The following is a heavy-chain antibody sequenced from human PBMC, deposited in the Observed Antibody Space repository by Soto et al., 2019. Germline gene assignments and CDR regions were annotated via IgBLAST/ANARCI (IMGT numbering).Heavy chain of an antibody. CDR2: ISAYNGNT. D-gene: IGHD5-12*01. J-gene: IGHJ4*02. Sequence: GASGEGLCKASGYTFTSYGISWVRQAPGQGLEWMGWISAYNGNTNYAQKLQGRVTMTTDTSTSTAYMELRSLRSDDTAVYYCARTRGYYFGYWGQGTLVTVSS. V-gene: IGHV1-18*01. CDR3: ARTRGYYFGY. CDR1: GYTFTSYG.